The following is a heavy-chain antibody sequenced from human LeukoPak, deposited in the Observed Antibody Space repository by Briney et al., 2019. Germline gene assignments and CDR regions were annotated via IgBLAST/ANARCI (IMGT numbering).Heavy chain of an antibody. Sequence: GGSLRLSCAASGFTFSSHEMNWVRQAPGKGLEWVAYISGSGSNTYYADSVEGRFTISRDNSKNTLYLQMNSLRAEDTAVYYCAKGYGPGSRLDYWGQGTLVTVSS. D-gene: IGHD3-10*01. CDR3: AKGYGPGSRLDY. V-gene: IGHV3-23*01. CDR2: ISGSGSNT. J-gene: IGHJ4*02. CDR1: GFTFSSHE.